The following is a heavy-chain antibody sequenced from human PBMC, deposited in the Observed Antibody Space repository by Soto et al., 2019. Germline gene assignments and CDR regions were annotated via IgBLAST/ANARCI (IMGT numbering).Heavy chain of an antibody. Sequence: SETLSLTCVFSVFCVASYHWSWIRQFPVKGLEWIAYTAYTWNTNYKPSLKSRVTISIDTTKNQLSLKLTSMTAAYTAVYYCARDMNDRFHQYFEHWGKGTMASVS. D-gene: IGHD1-1*01. CDR1: VFCVASYH. V-gene: IGHV4-59*02. J-gene: IGHJ1*01. CDR3: ARDMNDRFHQYFEH. CDR2: TAYTWNT.